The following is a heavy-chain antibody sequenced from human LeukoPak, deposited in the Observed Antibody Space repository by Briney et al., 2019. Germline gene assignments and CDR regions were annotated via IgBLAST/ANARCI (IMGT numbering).Heavy chain of an antibody. CDR3: ARDRYYYDSSGYYPMSDY. V-gene: IGHV3-21*01. Sequence: PGGSLRLSCAASGFTFSSYSMNWVRQAPGKGLEWVSSISSSSSYIYYADLVKGRFTISRDNAKNSLYLQMNSLRAEDTAVYYCARDRYYYDSSGYYPMSDYWGQGTLVTVSS. D-gene: IGHD3-22*01. CDR1: GFTFSSYS. J-gene: IGHJ4*02. CDR2: ISSSSSYI.